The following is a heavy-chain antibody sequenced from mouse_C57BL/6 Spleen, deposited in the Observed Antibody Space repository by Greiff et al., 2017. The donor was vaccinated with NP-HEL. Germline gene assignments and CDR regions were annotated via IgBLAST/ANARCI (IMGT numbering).Heavy chain of an antibody. CDR1: GYSFTGYY. J-gene: IGHJ1*03. Sequence: VQLQQSGPELVKPGASVKISCKASGYSFTGYYMNWVKQSPEKSLEWIGEINPSTGGTTYNQKFKAKATLTVDKSSSTAYMQLKSLTSEDSAVYYCARTSTTVVATRYFDVWGTGTTVTVSS. D-gene: IGHD1-1*01. CDR2: INPSTGGT. V-gene: IGHV1-42*01. CDR3: ARTSTTVVATRYFDV.